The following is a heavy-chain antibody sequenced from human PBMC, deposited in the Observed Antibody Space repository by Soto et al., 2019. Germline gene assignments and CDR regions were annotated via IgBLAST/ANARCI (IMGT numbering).Heavy chain of an antibody. CDR3: TRGGNYYVDF. CDR1: GFTFSTSW. V-gene: IGHV3-74*01. Sequence: EVQLVEAGGGLVQPGGSLRLSCAASGFTFSTSWIHWVRQAPGKGLLWVSRSNGDGGTIHYADSVKGRFTISRDNAKNTVYLPMNSLRADDTAVYDATRGGNYYVDFWGQGTLVTVSS. CDR2: SNGDGGTI. J-gene: IGHJ4*02. D-gene: IGHD1-7*01.